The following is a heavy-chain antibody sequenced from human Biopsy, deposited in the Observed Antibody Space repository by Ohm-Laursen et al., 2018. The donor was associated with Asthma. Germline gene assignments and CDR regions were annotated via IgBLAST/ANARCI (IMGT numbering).Heavy chain of an antibody. CDR2: IYNDGRA. Sequence: SLRLSCAASEFSVSSSYMSWVRQAPGKGLEWVSVIYNDGRAYYADSVKVRFTVSRDNSKNTLFLQLHSLRAEDTAVYYCARGDSSNWSHYYFDYWGQGTLVTVSS. V-gene: IGHV3-53*01. J-gene: IGHJ4*02. CDR1: EFSVSSSY. D-gene: IGHD3-22*01. CDR3: ARGDSSNWSHYYFDY.